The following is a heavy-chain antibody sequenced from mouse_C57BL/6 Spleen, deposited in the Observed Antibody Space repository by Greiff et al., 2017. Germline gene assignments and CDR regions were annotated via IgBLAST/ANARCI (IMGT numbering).Heavy chain of an antibody. CDR2: IYPRSGNT. D-gene: IGHD6-1*01. CDR1: GYTFTSYG. V-gene: IGHV1-81*01. J-gene: IGHJ2*01. Sequence: QVQLQQSGAELARPGASVKLSCKASGYTFTSYGISWVKQRTGQGLEWIGEIYPRSGNTYYNQKFKGKATLTADKSSSTAYMELRSLTSEDSAVYFCARGASYYCEYWGQGTTLTVAA. CDR3: ARGASYYCEY.